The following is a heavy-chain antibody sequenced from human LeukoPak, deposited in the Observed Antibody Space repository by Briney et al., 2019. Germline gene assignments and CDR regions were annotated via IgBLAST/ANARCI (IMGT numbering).Heavy chain of an antibody. D-gene: IGHD2-2*01. CDR2: ISYDGSNK. CDR1: GFTFSSYG. J-gene: IGHJ4*02. V-gene: IGHV3-30*18. Sequence: GRSLRLSCAASGFTFSSYGMHWVRQAPGKGLEWVAVISYDGSNKYYADSVKGRFTISRDNSKNTLYLQMNSLRAEDTAVYYCAKDRYCSRTSCPIDYWGQGTLVTVSS. CDR3: AKDRYCSRTSCPIDY.